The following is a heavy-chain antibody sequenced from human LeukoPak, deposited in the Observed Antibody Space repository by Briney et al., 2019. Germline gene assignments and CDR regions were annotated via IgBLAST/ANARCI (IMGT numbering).Heavy chain of an antibody. D-gene: IGHD2-8*01. CDR3: ARRQICTNGVCFDVSYYYYYYMDV. CDR1: GFTFSSYS. V-gene: IGHV3-48*01. CDR2: ISSSSSTI. J-gene: IGHJ6*03. Sequence: GGSLRLSRAASGFTFSSYSMNWVRQAPGKGLEWVSYISSSSSTIYYADSVKGRFTISRDNAKNSLYLQMNSLRAEDTAVYYCARRQICTNGVCFDVSYYYYYYMDVWGKGTTVTVSS.